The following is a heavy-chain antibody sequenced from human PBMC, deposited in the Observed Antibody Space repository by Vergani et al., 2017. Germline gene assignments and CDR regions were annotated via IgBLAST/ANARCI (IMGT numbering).Heavy chain of an antibody. V-gene: IGHV4-4*02. Sequence: QVQLQESGPGLVKPSGTLSLTCAVSGGSISSSNWWSWVRQPPGKGLEWIGEIYHSGSTNYNPSLKSRVTISVDKAKNQFSLKVSSVTAADTAVYYCARDGWELLDYFYYMDVWGKGTTVTVSS. J-gene: IGHJ6*03. CDR2: IYHSGST. D-gene: IGHD1-26*01. CDR3: ARDGWELLDYFYYMDV. CDR1: GGSISSSNW.